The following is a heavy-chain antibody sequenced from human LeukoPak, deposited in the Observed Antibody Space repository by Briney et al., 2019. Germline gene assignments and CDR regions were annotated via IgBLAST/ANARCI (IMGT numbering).Heavy chain of an antibody. D-gene: IGHD5-24*01. CDR3: AREGGGYNNQYYFDY. CDR2: IIPIFGTA. J-gene: IGHJ4*02. CDR1: GGTFSRYA. V-gene: IGHV1-69*01. Sequence: ASVKVSCKASGGTFSRYAISWVRQAPGQGLEWMGGIIPIFGTANYAQKFQGRVTITADESTSTAYMELSSLRSEDTAVYYCAREGGGYNNQYYFDYWGQGTLVNVSS.